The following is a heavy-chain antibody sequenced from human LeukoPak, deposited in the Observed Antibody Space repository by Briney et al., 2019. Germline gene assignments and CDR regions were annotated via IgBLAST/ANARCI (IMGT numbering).Heavy chain of an antibody. CDR1: GASMSGHY. V-gene: IGHV4-59*11. Sequence: PSETLSLTCTVSGASMSGHYWTWIRQDPGTGLEWIGNIYYTGTTSYNSALVSRVTISLDTSNNQFSLKLTSVTAADTAVYYCAKEGGPARPGLDSWGQGTLVTVSS. D-gene: IGHD6-6*01. J-gene: IGHJ4*02. CDR3: AKEGGPARPGLDS. CDR2: IYYTGTT.